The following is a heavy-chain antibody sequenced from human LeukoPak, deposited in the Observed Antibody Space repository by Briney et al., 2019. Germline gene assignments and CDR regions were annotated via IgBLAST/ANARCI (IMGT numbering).Heavy chain of an antibody. J-gene: IGHJ5*02. V-gene: IGHV1-3*01. CDR1: GYTFTSYA. CDR3: ARDLGYCTGGTCYPNWFDP. Sequence: GASVKVSCKASGYTFTSYAMHWVRQAPGQRREWMGWINAGNDNTKYSQKFQGRVTITRDTSASTDYMELSSLRSEDTAVYYCARDLGYCTGGTCYPNWFDPWGQGTLVTVSS. CDR2: INAGNDNT. D-gene: IGHD2-15*01.